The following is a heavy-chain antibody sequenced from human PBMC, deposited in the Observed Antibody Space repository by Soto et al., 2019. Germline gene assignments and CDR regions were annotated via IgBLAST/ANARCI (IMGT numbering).Heavy chain of an antibody. Sequence: PSETLSLTCTVSGGSISSGGYYWNWIRQPPGKGLEWIGSIYHTGSTYYSKSLRSRLTMSVDTSKSQFSLRLSSVTAADTAVYYCARATGTLRSRNCDYWGQGSLVTVSS. CDR2: IYHTGST. CDR1: GGSISSGGYY. V-gene: IGHV4-31*03. CDR3: ARATGTLRSRNCDY. J-gene: IGHJ4*02. D-gene: IGHD1-1*01.